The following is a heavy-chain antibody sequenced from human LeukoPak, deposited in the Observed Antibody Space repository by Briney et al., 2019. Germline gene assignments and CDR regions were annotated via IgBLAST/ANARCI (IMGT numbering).Heavy chain of an antibody. CDR1: GGSFSGYY. Sequence: SETLSLTCAVYGGSFSGYYWSWIRQPPGKGLEWIGEINHNGSTNYNPSLKSRVTISVDTSKNQFSLKLSSVTAADTAVYYCARGYYGDCYFDYWGQGTLVTVSS. CDR3: ARGYYGDCYFDY. D-gene: IGHD4-17*01. J-gene: IGHJ4*02. CDR2: INHNGST. V-gene: IGHV4-34*01.